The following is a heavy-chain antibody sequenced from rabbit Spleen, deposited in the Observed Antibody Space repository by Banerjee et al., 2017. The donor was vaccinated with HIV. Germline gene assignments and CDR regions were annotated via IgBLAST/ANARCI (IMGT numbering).Heavy chain of an antibody. J-gene: IGHJ6*01. D-gene: IGHD8-1*01. CDR1: GFSFNSGYD. Sequence: QSLEESGGGLVKPGASLTLTCKASGFSFNSGYDMCWVRQAPGKGPEWIACIYNGDGSTYYASWAKGRFTISKTSSTTVTLQMTSLTAADTATYFCARDSGSSFSSYGMDLWGQGTLVTVS. CDR2: IYNGDGST. V-gene: IGHV1S40*01. CDR3: ARDSGSSFSSYGMDL.